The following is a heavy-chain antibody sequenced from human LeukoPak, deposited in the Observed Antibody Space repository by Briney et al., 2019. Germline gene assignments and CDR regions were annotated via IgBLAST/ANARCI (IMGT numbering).Heavy chain of an antibody. J-gene: IGHJ4*02. CDR3: ARASYYGSGSYGYRYFDY. CDR2: IYYSGST. D-gene: IGHD3-10*01. CDR1: GGSISSYY. V-gene: IGHV4-59*01. Sequence: SETLSLTRTVSGGSISSYYWSWIRQPPGKGLEWIGYIYYSGSTNYNPSLKSRGTISVDTSKNQFSLKLSSVTAADTAVYYCARASYYGSGSYGYRYFDYWGQGTLVTVSS.